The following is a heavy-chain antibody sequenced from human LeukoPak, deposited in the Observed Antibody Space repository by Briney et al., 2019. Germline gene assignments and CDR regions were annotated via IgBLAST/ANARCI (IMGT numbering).Heavy chain of an antibody. V-gene: IGHV3-66*01. CDR1: GFTVSSNY. D-gene: IGHD6-13*01. J-gene: IGHJ6*02. Sequence: GGSLRLSCAASGFTVSSNYMSWVRQAPGKGLEWVSVIYSGGSTYYADSVKGRFTISRDNSKNTLYLQMNSLRAEDTAVYYCARGKGYSSSWSLYYYYYYGMDVWGQGTTVTVSS. CDR3: ARGKGYSSSWSLYYYYYYGMDV. CDR2: IYSGGST.